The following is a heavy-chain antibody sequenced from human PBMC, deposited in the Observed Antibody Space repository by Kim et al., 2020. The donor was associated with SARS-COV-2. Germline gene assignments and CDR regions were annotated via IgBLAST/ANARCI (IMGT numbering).Heavy chain of an antibody. CDR1: GFTFSDYG. D-gene: IGHD6-13*01. V-gene: IGHV3-33*01. Sequence: GGSLRLSCEASGFTFSDYGMHWVRQAPGKGLEWLTVIWYDGTKEYYADSVKGRFTISRDNSKNTLYLQMNSLRAEDTAVYYCARDTSSWYTLHGMDVWGQGTTVTVSS. J-gene: IGHJ6*02. CDR2: IWYDGTKE. CDR3: ARDTSSWYTLHGMDV.